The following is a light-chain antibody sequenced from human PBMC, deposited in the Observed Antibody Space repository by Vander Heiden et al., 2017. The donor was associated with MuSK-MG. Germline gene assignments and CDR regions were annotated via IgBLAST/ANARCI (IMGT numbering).Light chain of an antibody. CDR1: QSVLNTSNNKNY. Sequence: DIVMTQSPDPLALSLGERATSSHNSSQSVLNTSNNKNYLAWYQQKQGQPPKLVIYWASSRESGVPDRFSGSGSGTDFTLTVSSLQVEDVAVYYCQQYYSIPQTFGHGTKVGVK. CDR3: QQYYSIPQT. J-gene: IGKJ1*01. CDR2: WAS. V-gene: IGKV4-1*01.